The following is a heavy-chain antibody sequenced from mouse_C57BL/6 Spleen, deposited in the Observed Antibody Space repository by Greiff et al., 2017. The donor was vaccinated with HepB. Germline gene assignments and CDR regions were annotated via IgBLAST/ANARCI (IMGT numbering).Heavy chain of an antibody. J-gene: IGHJ4*01. CDR3: TRVGAYYGNYDAMDY. CDR2: ISSGGDYI. D-gene: IGHD2-10*01. V-gene: IGHV5-9-1*02. Sequence: EVQLVESGEGLVKPGGSLKLSCAASGFTFSSYAMSWVRQTPEKRLEWVAYISSGGDYIYYADTVKGRFTLSRDNARNTLYLQMSSLKSEDTAMYYCTRVGAYYGNYDAMDYWGQGTSVTVSS. CDR1: GFTFSSYA.